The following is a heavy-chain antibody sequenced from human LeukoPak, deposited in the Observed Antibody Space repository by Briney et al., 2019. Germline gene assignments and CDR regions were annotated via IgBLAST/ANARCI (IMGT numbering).Heavy chain of an antibody. V-gene: IGHV4-38-2*02. CDR3: ARDGDFYYFDY. J-gene: IGHJ4*02. Sequence: WGTLTLTCTVSGYSISSGNYWGWIRQPPGKGPEWIGSIYHSGSSYYNPSLKSRVSISVDTSKNQFSLRLSSLTAADTAVYYCARDGDFYYFDYWGQGTLVTVSS. CDR1: GYSISSGNY. CDR2: IYHSGSS.